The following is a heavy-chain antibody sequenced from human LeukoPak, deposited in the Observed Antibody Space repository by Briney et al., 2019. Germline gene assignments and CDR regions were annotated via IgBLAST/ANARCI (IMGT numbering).Heavy chain of an antibody. D-gene: IGHD1-26*01. CDR1: GGSISSSSYY. V-gene: IGHV4-39*01. CDR2: IYYSGST. J-gene: IGHJ6*03. CDR3: ARHAFGAGGYYYYMDV. Sequence: SETLSLTCTVSGGSISSSSYYWGWIRQPPGKGLEWIGRIYYSGSTYYNPSLKSRVTISVDTSNNQFSLKLSSVTAADTAVYYCARHAFGAGGYYYYMDVWGKGTTVTISS.